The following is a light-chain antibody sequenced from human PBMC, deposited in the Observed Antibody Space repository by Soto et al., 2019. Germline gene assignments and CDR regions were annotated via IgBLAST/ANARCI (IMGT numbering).Light chain of an antibody. V-gene: IGLV1-44*01. Sequence: QSVLTQPPSASGTPGQRVTISCSGSYSNLGSNSVNWYQLLPGTAPKLLIHTTNQRPSGVPDRFSGSKSGTSASLAISGLQSEDEADYYCAAWDDSLNGYVFGTGTKVTVL. CDR1: YSNLGSNS. CDR2: TTN. CDR3: AAWDDSLNGYV. J-gene: IGLJ1*01.